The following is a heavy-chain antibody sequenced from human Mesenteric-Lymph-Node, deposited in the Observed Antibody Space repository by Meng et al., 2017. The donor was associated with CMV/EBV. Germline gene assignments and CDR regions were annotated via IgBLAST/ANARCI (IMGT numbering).Heavy chain of an antibody. CDR2: INHSGGA. D-gene: IGHD2-15*01. V-gene: IGHV4-34*01. CDR3: ARARYCSDGTSLRAFDI. Sequence: GSLRLSCAVYVGSFSGYYWTWIRQPPGKGLEWIGEINHSGGANYNPSLKSRVTISVDTSKNQFSLRLTSVTAADTAVYYCARARYCSDGTSLRAFDIWGQGTLVTVSS. J-gene: IGHJ3*02. CDR1: VGSFSGYY.